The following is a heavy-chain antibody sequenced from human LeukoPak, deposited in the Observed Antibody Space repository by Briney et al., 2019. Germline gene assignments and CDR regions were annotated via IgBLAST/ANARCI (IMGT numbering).Heavy chain of an antibody. J-gene: IGHJ4*01. CDR3: ARGREGFFDY. D-gene: IGHD5-24*01. Sequence: GGSLRLACAASGFTFSTSWMHWVRQAPGKGLVWVSQINGDGGRTRFADSVKGRLTISRDSAKNTVYLQMNSLRTDDTAMYYCARGREGFFDYWGHGTLVTVSS. V-gene: IGHV3-74*01. CDR2: INGDGGRT. CDR1: GFTFSTSW.